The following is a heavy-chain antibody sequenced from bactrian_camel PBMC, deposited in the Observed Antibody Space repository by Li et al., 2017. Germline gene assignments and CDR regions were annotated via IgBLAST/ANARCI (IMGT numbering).Heavy chain of an antibody. CDR1: GFTFSNHV. CDR3: AAHRGGDTCYSRFQRGQFDY. D-gene: IGHD2*01. CDR2: INSGGSSP. V-gene: IGHV3S40*01. Sequence: DVQLVESGGGLVQPGGSLSLSCVASGFTFSNHVMSWVRQVPGKGLEWVSAINSGGSSPYYGDSVKGRFTISRDNAKNTLYLQLNSLKPEDTAMYYCAAHRGGDTCYSRFQRGQFDYWGQGTQVTVS. J-gene: IGHJ4*01.